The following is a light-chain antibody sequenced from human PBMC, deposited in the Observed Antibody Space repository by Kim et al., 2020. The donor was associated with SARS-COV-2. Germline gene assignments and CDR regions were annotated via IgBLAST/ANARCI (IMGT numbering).Light chain of an antibody. Sequence: SSELTQDPAVSVALGQTVRITCQGDSLRSYYASWYQLKPGQAPALVFYGKNNRPSGIPDRFSGSSSGQEASLTITGAQAEDEADYYCNSRDSRDNSRVFGGGTKVTVL. J-gene: IGLJ3*02. CDR1: SLRSYY. CDR2: GKN. V-gene: IGLV3-19*01. CDR3: NSRDSRDNSRV.